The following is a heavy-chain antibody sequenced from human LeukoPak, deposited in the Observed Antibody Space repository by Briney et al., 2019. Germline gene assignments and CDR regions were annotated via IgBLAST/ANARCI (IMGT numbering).Heavy chain of an antibody. CDR2: IKQDGSEK. V-gene: IGHV3-7*03. J-gene: IGHJ5*02. Sequence: EGSLRLSRAASGFTFSSYWMSWVRQAPGKGLEWVANIKQDGSEKYCMDSVKGRFTVSRDNAKNSLYLQMNSLRAEDTAVYHCARVDGHAHWSDPRGQGTLVTVSS. CDR3: ARVDGHAHWSDP. CDR1: GFTFSSYW.